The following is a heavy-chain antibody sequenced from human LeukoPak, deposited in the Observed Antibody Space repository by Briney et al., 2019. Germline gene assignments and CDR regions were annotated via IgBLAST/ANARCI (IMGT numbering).Heavy chain of an antibody. J-gene: IGHJ6*02. D-gene: IGHD3-10*01. CDR2: ISGSGGST. V-gene: IGHV3-23*01. Sequence: GGSLRLSCAAFGSTFSSYAMSWVRQPLGKGVEWVSAISGSGGSTYYADSAKGRFTISRDNSKNTLYLQMNSLRAEDTAVYYCACGYYYGSGSGTPGMDVWGQGTTVTVSS. CDR1: GSTFSSYA. CDR3: ACGYYYGSGSGTPGMDV.